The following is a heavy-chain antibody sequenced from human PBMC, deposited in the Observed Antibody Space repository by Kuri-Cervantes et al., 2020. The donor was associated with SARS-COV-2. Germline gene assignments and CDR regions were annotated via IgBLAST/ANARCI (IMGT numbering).Heavy chain of an antibody. CDR1: GFTVSGNH. V-gene: IGHV3-21*01. CDR3: ARLLYGSGSYYKD. CDR2: ISSSSSYI. D-gene: IGHD3-10*01. Sequence: GESLKISCAASGFTVSGNHMNWVRQAPGKGLEWVSSISSSSSYIYYADSVKGRFTISRDNAKNSLYLQMNSLRAEDTAVYYCARLLYGSGSYYKDWGQGTLVTVSS. J-gene: IGHJ4*02.